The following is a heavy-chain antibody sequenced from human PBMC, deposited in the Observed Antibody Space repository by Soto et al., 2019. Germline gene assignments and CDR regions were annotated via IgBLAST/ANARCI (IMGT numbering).Heavy chain of an antibody. Sequence: QLQLQESGPGLVKPSETLSLTCTVSGGSISSSSYYWGWIRQPPGKGLEWIGSIFYSGTTYYKPSLKSRITISVDTSKNQFSLKLSSVTAAXXAXXXXARRAPGFLFDYWGQGTLVTXSS. V-gene: IGHV4-39*01. CDR1: GGSISSSSYY. CDR3: ARRAPGFLFDY. D-gene: IGHD6-25*01. CDR2: IFYSGTT. J-gene: IGHJ4*02.